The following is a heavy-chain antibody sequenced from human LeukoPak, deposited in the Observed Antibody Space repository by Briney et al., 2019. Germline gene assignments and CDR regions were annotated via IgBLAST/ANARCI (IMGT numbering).Heavy chain of an antibody. CDR2: ISYDGSNK. CDR3: ARGGSCSSTSCYCDY. CDR1: GFTFSSYA. V-gene: IGHV3-30-3*01. Sequence: GGSLRLSCAASGFTFSSYAMYWVRQAPGKGLEWVAVISYDGSNKYYADSVKGRFTISRDNSKNTLYLQMNSLRVEDTAVYYCARGGSCSSTSCYCDYWGQGTLVTVSS. J-gene: IGHJ4*02. D-gene: IGHD2-2*01.